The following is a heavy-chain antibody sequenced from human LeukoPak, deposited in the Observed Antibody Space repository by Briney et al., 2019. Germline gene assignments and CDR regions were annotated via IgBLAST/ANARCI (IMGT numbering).Heavy chain of an antibody. D-gene: IGHD3-22*01. CDR3: ARHDKNPNSSGYYYYY. CDR2: IYYSGST. V-gene: IGHV4-59*08. J-gene: IGHJ4*02. CDR1: GGSISSYY. Sequence: PSETLSLTCTVSGGSISSYYWSWIEQPPGKGLEWIGYIYYSGSTNYNPSPKSRVTISVDTSKNQFSLKLSSVTAADTAVYYCARHDKNPNSSGYYYYYWGQGTLVTVSS.